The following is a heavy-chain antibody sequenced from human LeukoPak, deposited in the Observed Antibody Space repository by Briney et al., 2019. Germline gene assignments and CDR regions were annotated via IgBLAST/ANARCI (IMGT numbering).Heavy chain of an antibody. V-gene: IGHV4-59*01. CDR1: GGFIGSDY. CDR2: IYYSGST. Sequence: SETLSLTCTVSGGFIGSDYWSWIRQPPGKGLEWIGYIYYSGSTNYNPSLKSRVTISVDTSKNQFSLRLNSVTAADTAVYYCARGPYGSGTYYNYWGQGTLVTVSS. D-gene: IGHD3-10*01. J-gene: IGHJ4*02. CDR3: ARGPYGSGTYYNY.